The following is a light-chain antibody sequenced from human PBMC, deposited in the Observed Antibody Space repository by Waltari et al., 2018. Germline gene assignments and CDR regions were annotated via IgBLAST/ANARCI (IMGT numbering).Light chain of an antibody. CDR1: QSISSY. CDR2: AAS. J-gene: IGKJ2*01. Sequence: DIQMTQSPSSLSAFVGDRVTITCRASQSISSYVNWYQQKPGKAPKLLIYAASSLQSGVPSRFSGSGSGTDFTLTISSLQPEDFATYYCQQSYSTPYTFGQGTKLEIK. V-gene: IGKV1-39*01. CDR3: QQSYSTPYT.